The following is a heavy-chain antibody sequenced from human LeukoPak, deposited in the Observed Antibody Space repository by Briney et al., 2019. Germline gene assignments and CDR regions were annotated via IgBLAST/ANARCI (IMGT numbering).Heavy chain of an antibody. D-gene: IGHD2-15*01. CDR2: ISYDGSNK. J-gene: IGHJ4*02. CDR3: AKDGVVVAAGFYFDY. CDR1: GFTFSSYG. V-gene: IGHV3-30*18. Sequence: GGSLRLSCAASGFTFSSYGMHWVRQAPGKGLEWVAVISYDGSNKYYADSVKGRFTISRDNSKNTLYLQMNSLRAEDTAVYYCAKDGVVVAAGFYFDYWGQGTLVTVSS.